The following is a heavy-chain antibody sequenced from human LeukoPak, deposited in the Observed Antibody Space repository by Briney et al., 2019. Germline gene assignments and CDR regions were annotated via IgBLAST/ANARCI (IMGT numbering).Heavy chain of an antibody. CDR3: AREGVRFLEWFSTTTAFDY. Sequence: GRSLRLSCAASGFTFSSYAMHWVRQAPGKGLEWVAVISYDGSNKYYADSVKGRFTISRDNSKNTLYLQMNSLRAEDTAVYYCAREGVRFLEWFSTTTAFDYWGQGTLVTVSS. J-gene: IGHJ4*02. CDR1: GFTFSSYA. V-gene: IGHV3-30-3*01. D-gene: IGHD3-3*01. CDR2: ISYDGSNK.